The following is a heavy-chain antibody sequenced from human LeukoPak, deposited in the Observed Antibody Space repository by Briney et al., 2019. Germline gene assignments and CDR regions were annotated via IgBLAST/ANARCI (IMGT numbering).Heavy chain of an antibody. CDR2: ISGTGDII. D-gene: IGHD5-12*01. J-gene: IGHJ4*02. V-gene: IGHV3-48*01. CDR1: GFTFTTYT. Sequence: GGSLRLSCAASGFTFTTYTINWVRQAPGQGLEWVSYISGTGDIIQYADSVRGRFTISRDNAKNSVSLQMNSLRVEDTATYYCARDRALVAFDYWGQGALVTVSS. CDR3: ARDRALVAFDY.